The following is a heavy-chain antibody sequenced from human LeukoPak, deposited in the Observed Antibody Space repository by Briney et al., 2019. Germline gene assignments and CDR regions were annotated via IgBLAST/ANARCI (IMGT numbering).Heavy chain of an antibody. V-gene: IGHV1-69*06. J-gene: IGHJ4*02. D-gene: IGHD3-16*02. CDR2: IIPIFGSA. CDR3: AKGSRLREGGSYRF. Sequence: SVKVSCTASGGIFSSYAINWVRQAPGQGLEWMGRIIPIFGSANYAQKFQGRVTITADKSTRTAYMELSSLRSEDTALYYCAKGSRLREGGSYRFWGQGTLVTVSS. CDR1: GGIFSSYA.